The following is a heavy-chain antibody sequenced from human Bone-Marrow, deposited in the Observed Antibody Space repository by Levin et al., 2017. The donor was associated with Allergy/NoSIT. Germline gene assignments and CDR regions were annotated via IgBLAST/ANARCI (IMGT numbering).Heavy chain of an antibody. V-gene: IGHV3-21*01. CDR1: GFTFSGYS. J-gene: IGHJ4*02. CDR2: ISVSSAYI. Sequence: GGSLRLSCAASGFTFSGYSMTWVRQAPGKGLEWVSSISVSSAYIYYGDSVKGRFITSRDNAENSLYLQMNSLRAEDTAIYFCAREEVGATSRLDYWGQGTLVTVSS. D-gene: IGHD1-26*01. CDR3: AREEVGATSRLDY.